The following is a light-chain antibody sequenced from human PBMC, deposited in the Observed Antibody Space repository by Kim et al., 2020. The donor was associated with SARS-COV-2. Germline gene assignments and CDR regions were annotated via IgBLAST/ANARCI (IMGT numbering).Light chain of an antibody. CDR1: SSTIGSNY. J-gene: IGLJ3*02. CDR3: AAWDDSLSGWV. Sequence: GQRVTISSSGSSSTIGSNYVSWYQQLPGTAPKLLIYRNNQRPSGVPDRFSGSKSGTSASLAISGLRSEDEADYYCAAWDDSLSGWVFGGGTQLTVL. V-gene: IGLV1-47*01. CDR2: RNN.